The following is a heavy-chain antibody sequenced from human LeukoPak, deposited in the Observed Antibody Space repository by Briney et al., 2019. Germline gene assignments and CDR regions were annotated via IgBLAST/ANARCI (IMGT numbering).Heavy chain of an antibody. CDR1: GFTFSNAW. D-gene: IGHD3-10*01. CDR2: INWNGDRT. CDR3: ARRGFYGSGTYQDY. V-gene: IGHV3-20*04. J-gene: IGHJ4*02. Sequence: GGSLRLSCAASGFTFSNAWMSWVRQAPGKGLEWVSGINWNGDRTDYADSVKGRFTISRDNAKESLYLQMNSLRAEDTALYYCARRGFYGSGTYQDYWGQGTLVTVSS.